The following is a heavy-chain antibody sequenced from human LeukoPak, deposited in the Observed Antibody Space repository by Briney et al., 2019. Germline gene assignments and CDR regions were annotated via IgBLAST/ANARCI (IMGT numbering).Heavy chain of an antibody. D-gene: IGHD3-3*01. V-gene: IGHV4-39*01. Sequence: SETMSLTSTVSGGSLSSSRYYWGWIRQPPGRGLEWIGSIYYSGSTYYNPSLKSRVTISVDTSKNQFSLKLSSVTAADTAVYYCARRSIAGGITIFGVDLYYFDYWGQGTLVTVSS. CDR3: ARRSIAGGITIFGVDLYYFDY. J-gene: IGHJ4*02. CDR1: GGSLSSSRYY. CDR2: IYYSGST.